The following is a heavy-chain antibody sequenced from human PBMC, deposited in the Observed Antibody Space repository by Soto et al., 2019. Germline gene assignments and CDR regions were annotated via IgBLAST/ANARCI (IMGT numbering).Heavy chain of an antibody. V-gene: IGHV4-59*12. CDR2: IYYSGSA. CDR1: GGSISSYY. CDR3: ARSTDYTDYGDYYYYYYLDV. Sequence: SETLSLTCTVSGGSISSYYWSWIRQPPGKGLEWIGYIYYSGSANYNPSLKSRVTISVDTSKNQFSLKLSSVTAADTAVYYCARSTDYTDYGDYYYYYYLDVWGKGTTVTVSS. D-gene: IGHD4-17*01. J-gene: IGHJ6*03.